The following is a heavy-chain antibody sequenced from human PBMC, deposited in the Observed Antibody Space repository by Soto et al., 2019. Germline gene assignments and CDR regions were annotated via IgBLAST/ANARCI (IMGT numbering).Heavy chain of an antibody. CDR1: GFTVSSNY. Sequence: GGSLRLSCAASGFTVSSNYMSWVRQAPGKGLEWVSVIYSGGSTYYADSVKGRFTISRHNSKNTLYLQMNSLRAEDTAVYYCATFIFCSSTSCYGREGGYWGQGTLVTVSS. D-gene: IGHD2-2*01. CDR3: ATFIFCSSTSCYGREGGY. CDR2: IYSGGST. V-gene: IGHV3-53*04. J-gene: IGHJ4*02.